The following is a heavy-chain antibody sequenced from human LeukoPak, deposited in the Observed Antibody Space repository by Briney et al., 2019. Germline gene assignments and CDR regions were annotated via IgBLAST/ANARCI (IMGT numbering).Heavy chain of an antibody. Sequence: GGSLRLSCAASGFTFSSYAMSWVRQAPGKGLEWVSAISDSGGSTYYADSVKGRFTISRDYSKNKLYLQMNSLRAEDTAVYYCAKGGYSYAVNWWGQGTLVTVSS. J-gene: IGHJ4*02. CDR3: AKGGYSYAVNW. V-gene: IGHV3-23*01. CDR2: ISDSGGST. CDR1: GFTFSSYA. D-gene: IGHD5-18*01.